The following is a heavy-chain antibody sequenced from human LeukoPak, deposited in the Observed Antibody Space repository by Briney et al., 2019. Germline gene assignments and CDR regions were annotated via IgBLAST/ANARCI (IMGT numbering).Heavy chain of an antibody. CDR2: ISSSGSTI. J-gene: IGHJ4*02. CDR3: ARESTGWYPDY. CDR1: GFTFSSYE. V-gene: IGHV3-48*03. D-gene: IGHD6-19*01. Sequence: GGSLRLSCAASGFTFSSYEMNWVRQAPGKGLEWVSYISSSGSTIYYADSVKGRFTISRDNAQNSLYLQLNSLRAEDTAVYYCARESTGWYPDYWGQGTLVTVSS.